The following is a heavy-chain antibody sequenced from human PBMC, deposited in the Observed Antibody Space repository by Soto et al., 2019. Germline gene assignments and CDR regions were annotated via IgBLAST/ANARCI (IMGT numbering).Heavy chain of an antibody. J-gene: IGHJ3*02. CDR2: IYYSGST. CDR1: GGSISSSSYY. V-gene: IGHV4-39*01. CDR3: ARLGRKLGYCSSTSCYVLSAFDI. D-gene: IGHD2-2*01. Sequence: SETLSLTCTVSGGSISSSSYYWGWIRQPPGKGLEWIGSIYYSGSTYYNPSLKSRVTISVDTSKNQFSLKLSSVTAADTAVYYCARLGRKLGYCSSTSCYVLSAFDIWGQGTMVTVSS.